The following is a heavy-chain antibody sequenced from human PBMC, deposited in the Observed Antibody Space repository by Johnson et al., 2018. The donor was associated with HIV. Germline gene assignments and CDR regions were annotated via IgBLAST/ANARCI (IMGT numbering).Heavy chain of an antibody. CDR3: ARDPAIRWSEWDSSGYYSPDAFDI. CDR2: IYSGGST. J-gene: IGHJ3*02. D-gene: IGHD3-22*01. CDR1: GFTFSSYG. V-gene: IGHV3-66*02. Sequence: VQLVESGGGVVQRGGSLRVSCAASGFTFSSYGLSWVRQAPGKGLEWVSVIYSGGSTYYANSGKCRFTISRENSKNTLYLQMNSLRAEDTAVYYCARDPAIRWSEWDSSGYYSPDAFDIWGQGTMVTVSS.